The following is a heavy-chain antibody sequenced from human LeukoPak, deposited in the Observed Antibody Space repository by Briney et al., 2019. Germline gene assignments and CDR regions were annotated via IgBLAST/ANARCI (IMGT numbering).Heavy chain of an antibody. CDR3: ARHPAYGDSIKGLDI. Sequence: GESLKISCNGSGYNFTTYWITWVGQMPRKGLEWMGIIYPGAPDTRYRPSFQGQVTTSADKSIRTAYLQWSSLRASHTAMYYCARHPAYGDSIKGLDIWGEGTMVTVSS. CDR2: IYPGAPDT. V-gene: IGHV5-51*01. J-gene: IGHJ3*02. D-gene: IGHD4-17*01. CDR1: GYNFTTYW.